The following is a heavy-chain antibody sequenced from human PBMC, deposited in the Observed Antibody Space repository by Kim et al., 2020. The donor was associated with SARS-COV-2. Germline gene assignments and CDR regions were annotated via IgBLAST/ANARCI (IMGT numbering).Heavy chain of an antibody. CDR1: GFTFSSYA. CDR2: IYSGGSST. CDR3: AKSPLWPSDSGSYYDY. Sequence: GGSLRLSCAASGFTFSSYAMSWVRQAPGKGLEWVSVIYSGGSSTYYADSVKGRFTISRDNSKNTLYLQMNSLRAEDTAVYYCAKSPLWPSDSGSYYDYWGQGTLVTVSS. V-gene: IGHV3-23*03. D-gene: IGHD1-26*01. J-gene: IGHJ4*02.